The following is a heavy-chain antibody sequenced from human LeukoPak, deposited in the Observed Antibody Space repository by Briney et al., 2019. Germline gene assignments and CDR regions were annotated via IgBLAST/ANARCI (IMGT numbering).Heavy chain of an antibody. V-gene: IGHV3-13*04. Sequence: PGGSLRLSCVASGFTFRSYDLHWVRQTTGKGLEWVSAIGTADDTFYPDSVKGRFTNSRDDAKNSLYLQMSNLRVGDTAVYYCARSGYYHYYGLDVWGQGTTVTVSS. J-gene: IGHJ6*02. CDR3: ARSGYYHYYGLDV. CDR1: GFTFRSYD. D-gene: IGHD6-13*01. CDR2: IGTADDT.